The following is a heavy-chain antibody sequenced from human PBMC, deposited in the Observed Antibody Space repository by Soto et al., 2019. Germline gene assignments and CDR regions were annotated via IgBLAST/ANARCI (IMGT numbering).Heavy chain of an antibody. D-gene: IGHD5-12*01. V-gene: IGHV4-59*08. J-gene: IGHJ2*01. Sequence: SETLSLTCTVSGGSISSYYWSWIRQPPGKGLEWIGYIYYSGSANYNPGLKSRVTISEDTSKNQFSLKLSSVTAADTAVYYCARHKAWSGYDYLRWYFDLWGRGTLVTVSS. CDR2: IYYSGSA. CDR3: ARHKAWSGYDYLRWYFDL. CDR1: GGSISSYY.